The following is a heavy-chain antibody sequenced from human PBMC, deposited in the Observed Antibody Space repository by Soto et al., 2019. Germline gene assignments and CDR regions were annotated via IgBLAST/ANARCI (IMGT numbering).Heavy chain of an antibody. J-gene: IGHJ4*02. Sequence: PSETLSLTCTVSGGSISSYYWSCIRQPPGKGLEWIGYIYYSGSTNYNPSLKSRVTISVDTSKNQFSLKLSSVTAADTAVYYCARGSGSYSKFDYWGQGTPVTVSS. V-gene: IGHV4-59*01. D-gene: IGHD1-26*01. CDR3: ARGSGSYSKFDY. CDR1: GGSISSYY. CDR2: IYYSGST.